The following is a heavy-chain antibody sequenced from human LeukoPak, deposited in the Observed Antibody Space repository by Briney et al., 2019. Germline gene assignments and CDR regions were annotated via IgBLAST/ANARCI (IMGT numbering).Heavy chain of an antibody. J-gene: IGHJ4*02. CDR2: INPDSGGT. CDR1: GYTFTSYG. D-gene: IGHD3-3*01. CDR3: ARNYDFWSGYYYFDY. Sequence: ASVKVSCKASGYTFTSYGISWVRQAPGQGLEWMGWINPDSGGTNYAQKFQGRVTMTRDTSISTAYMELSTLRSDDTAVYYCARNYDFWSGYYYFDYWGQGTLVTVSS. V-gene: IGHV1-2*02.